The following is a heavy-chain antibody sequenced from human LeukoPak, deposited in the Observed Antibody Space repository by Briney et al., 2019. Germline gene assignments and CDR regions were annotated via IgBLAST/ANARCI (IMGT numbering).Heavy chain of an antibody. CDR3: ARDYYYDSSGYYHFDY. CDR1: GGSISSYY. V-gene: IGHV4-4*07. Sequence: SETLSLTCTVSGGSISSYYWSWIRQPAGKGLEWIGRIYTSGGTNYNPSLKSRVTMSVDTSKNQFSLKLSSVTAADTAVYYCARDYYYDSSGYYHFDYWGQGTLVTVSS. CDR2: IYTSGGT. D-gene: IGHD3-22*01. J-gene: IGHJ4*02.